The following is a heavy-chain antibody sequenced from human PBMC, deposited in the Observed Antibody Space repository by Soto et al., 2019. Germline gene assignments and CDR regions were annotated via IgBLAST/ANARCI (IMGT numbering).Heavy chain of an antibody. Sequence: SVKVSCKASGGTFSSYAISWVRQAPGQGLEWMGGIIPIFGTANYAQKFQGRVTITADKSTSTAYMELSSLRSEDTAVYYCAREGAARSYFDYWGQGTLVTVSS. D-gene: IGHD6-6*01. V-gene: IGHV1-69*06. CDR3: AREGAARSYFDY. CDR1: GGTFSSYA. CDR2: IIPIFGTA. J-gene: IGHJ4*02.